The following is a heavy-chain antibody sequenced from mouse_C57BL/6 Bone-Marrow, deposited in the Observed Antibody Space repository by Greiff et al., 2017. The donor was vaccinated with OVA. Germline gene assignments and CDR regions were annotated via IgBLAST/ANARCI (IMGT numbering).Heavy chain of an antibody. CDR2: IYPRSGNT. J-gene: IGHJ4*01. Sequence: QVQLQQSGAELARPGASVKLSCKASGYTFTSYGISWVKQRAGQGLEWIGEIYPRSGNTYYNEKFKGKATLTADKSSSTAYMELRSLTFEDSAVYFCARSGSRDYAMDYWGQGTSVTVSS. V-gene: IGHV1-81*01. CDR1: GYTFTSYG. CDR3: ARSGSRDYAMDY. D-gene: IGHD1-1*01.